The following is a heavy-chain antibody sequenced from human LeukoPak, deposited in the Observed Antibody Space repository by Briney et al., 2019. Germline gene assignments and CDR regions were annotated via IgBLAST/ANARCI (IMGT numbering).Heavy chain of an antibody. J-gene: IGHJ5*02. CDR2: IYYSGST. Sequence: SETLSLTCTVSGGSISSSSYYWGWIRQPPGKGLEWIGSIYYSGSTYYNPSLKSRVTISVDTSMNQFSLKLSSVTAADTAVYYCARGESYSNYNNWFDPWGQGTLVTVSS. CDR1: GGSISSSSYY. V-gene: IGHV4-39*07. D-gene: IGHD4-11*01. CDR3: ARGESYSNYNNWFDP.